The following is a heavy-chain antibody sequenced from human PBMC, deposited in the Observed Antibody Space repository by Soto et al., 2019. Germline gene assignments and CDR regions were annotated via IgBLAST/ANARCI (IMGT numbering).Heavy chain of an antibody. J-gene: IGHJ3*02. CDR3: ARDTYSYGSGSYYAFDI. Sequence: GGSLRLSCAASGFTFSSNWMQWVRQAPGKGPVWVSRINSDGSSTNYADSVKGRFTISGDNAKNTLYLQMNSLRAEDTAVYYCARDTYSYGSGSYYAFDIWGQGTMVTVSS. CDR1: GFTFSSNW. D-gene: IGHD3-10*01. CDR2: INSDGSST. V-gene: IGHV3-74*01.